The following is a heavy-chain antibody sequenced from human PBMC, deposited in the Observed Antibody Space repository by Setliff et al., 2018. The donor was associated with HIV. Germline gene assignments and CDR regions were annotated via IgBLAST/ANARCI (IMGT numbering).Heavy chain of an antibody. D-gene: IGHD1-1*01. CDR1: GFTFSSYS. V-gene: IGHV3-21*01. CDR2: ISSSTSYI. Sequence: GGSLRLSCAASGFTFSSYSMNWVRQAPGKGLECVSCISSSTSYIYYADSVKGRFTISRDNAKNSLYLQMNSLRAEDTAMYYCARVRVDGSQKLELDYWGQGTLVTVSS. J-gene: IGHJ4*02. CDR3: ARVRVDGSQKLELDY.